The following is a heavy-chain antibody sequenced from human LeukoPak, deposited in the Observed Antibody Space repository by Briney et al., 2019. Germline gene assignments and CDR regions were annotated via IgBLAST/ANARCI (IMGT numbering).Heavy chain of an antibody. CDR1: GGSISSSY. D-gene: IGHD6-19*01. Sequence: PSETLSLTCTVSGGSISSSYWSWIRQPPGKRLEWIGYVYYSGSTIYNPSLKSRVTISVDTSKNQFSLKLNSVTAADTAVYYCARAVAVAAPLGYWGQGTLVTVSS. J-gene: IGHJ4*02. V-gene: IGHV4-59*01. CDR2: VYYSGST. CDR3: ARAVAVAAPLGY.